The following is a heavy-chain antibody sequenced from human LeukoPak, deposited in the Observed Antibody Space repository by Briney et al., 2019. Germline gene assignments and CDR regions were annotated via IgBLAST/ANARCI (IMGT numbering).Heavy chain of an antibody. Sequence: SETLSLTRTVSGGSISSSSYYWGWIRQPPGKGLEWIGSIYYSGSTYYNPSLKSRVTISVDTSKNQFSLKPSSVTAADTAVYYCARDLGWFGDRIDYMDVWGKGTTVTVSS. V-gene: IGHV4-39*07. CDR3: ARDLGWFGDRIDYMDV. CDR2: IYYSGST. J-gene: IGHJ6*03. CDR1: GGSISSSSYY. D-gene: IGHD3-10*01.